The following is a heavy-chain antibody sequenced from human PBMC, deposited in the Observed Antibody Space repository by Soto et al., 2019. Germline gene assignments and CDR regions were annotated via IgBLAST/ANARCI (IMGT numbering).Heavy chain of an antibody. Sequence: SDTLSLTFTISGSSMTSSSYFWCFVLQPPGLGLEWIGTIYYNRSTYYSTSLKSRVAISVDTSKNLFSLSLRSVTAADTAMYYCAMTTVTYADDFDFWGQGALVTVSS. CDR3: AMTTVTYADDFDF. D-gene: IGHD4-17*01. V-gene: IGHV4-39*01. CDR1: GSSMTSSSYF. CDR2: IYYNRST. J-gene: IGHJ4*02.